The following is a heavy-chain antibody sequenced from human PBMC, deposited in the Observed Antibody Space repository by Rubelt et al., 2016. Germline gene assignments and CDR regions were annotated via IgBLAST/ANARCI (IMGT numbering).Heavy chain of an antibody. Sequence: QVQLQESGPGLVKPSETLSLTCTVSGGSISSYYCSWIRQPPGKGLEWIGYIYYSGSSNYNPSLQSRVIMSVDTSKNQFSLKLSAVTAADTAVYFCARQSRGFGVPISWGQGTLVTVSS. CDR2: IYYSGSS. V-gene: IGHV4-59*08. CDR1: GGSISSYY. J-gene: IGHJ4*02. CDR3: ARQSRGFGVPIS. D-gene: IGHD3-16*01.